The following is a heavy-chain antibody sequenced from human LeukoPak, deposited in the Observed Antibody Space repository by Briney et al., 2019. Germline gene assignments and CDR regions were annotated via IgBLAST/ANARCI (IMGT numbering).Heavy chain of an antibody. CDR2: IHHSGST. J-gene: IGHJ4*02. CDR1: GYSISSDYY. D-gene: IGHD3-3*01. Sequence: SETLSLTCAVFGYSISSDYYWGWIQQSPGKGLEWIGSIHHSGSTHYNPSLKSRVTISRHTSNNQFSLRLNSVTAADTGVYFCAVTINYDFWSGYAFDYWGRGTLVTVSS. V-gene: IGHV4-38-2*01. CDR3: AVTINYDFWSGYAFDY.